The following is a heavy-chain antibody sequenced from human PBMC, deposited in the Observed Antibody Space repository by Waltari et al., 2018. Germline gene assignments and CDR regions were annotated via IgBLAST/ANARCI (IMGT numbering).Heavy chain of an antibody. D-gene: IGHD4-17*01. J-gene: IGHJ4*02. CDR1: GFTFSSYA. V-gene: IGHV3-30-3*01. CDR3: AKDSYGGNSGDFFDY. Sequence: QVQLVESGGGVVQPGRSLRLSCAASGFTFSSYAMHWVRPAPGKGLEWVAVISYDGSNKYYADSVKGRFTISRDNSKNTLYLQMNSLRAEDTAVYYCAKDSYGGNSGDFFDYWGQGTLVTVSS. CDR2: ISYDGSNK.